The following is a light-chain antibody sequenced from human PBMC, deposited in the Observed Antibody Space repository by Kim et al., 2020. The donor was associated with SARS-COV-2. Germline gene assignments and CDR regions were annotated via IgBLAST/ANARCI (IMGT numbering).Light chain of an antibody. CDR3: AVWDDSLNAYV. V-gene: IGLV1-36*01. CDR1: SSNIGSNA. J-gene: IGLJ1*01. CDR2: YDD. Sequence: QSVLTQSPSVSEAPRQRVTISCSGSSSNIGSNAVNWYQQFPGKAPKLLIYYDDMLPSGVSDRFSGSKSGTSASLAISGLQSDDEADYYCAVWDDSLNAYVFGPGTKVTVL.